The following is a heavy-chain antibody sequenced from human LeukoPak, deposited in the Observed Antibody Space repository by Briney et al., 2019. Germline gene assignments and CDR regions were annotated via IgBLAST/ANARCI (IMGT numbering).Heavy chain of an antibody. Sequence: SETLSLTCAVYGRSFSGYYWTWIRQTPGKGLEWIGEINHSGITDYNPSLRSRVTISVDTSKNQFSLKLSSVTAADTAVYYCARYGLFKRWLQFGGEGTGGFDIWGQGTMVSVSS. D-gene: IGHD5-24*01. CDR3: ARYGLFKRWLQFGGEGTGGFDI. CDR2: INHSGIT. CDR1: GRSFSGYY. J-gene: IGHJ3*02. V-gene: IGHV4-34*10.